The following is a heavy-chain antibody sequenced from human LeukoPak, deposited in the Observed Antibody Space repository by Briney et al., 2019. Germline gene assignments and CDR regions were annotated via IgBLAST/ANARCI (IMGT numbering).Heavy chain of an antibody. V-gene: IGHV3-30*02. J-gene: IGHJ4*02. D-gene: IGHD4-17*01. Sequence: GGSLRLSCAASGFTFNNYGMHWVRQAPGKGLEWVAFIRYNGNNQYYADSVKGRFTISRDTAKNSLYLQMNSLRAEDTAFYYCARDFRATVTTQFDYWGQGTLVTVSS. CDR2: IRYNGNNQ. CDR3: ARDFRATVTTQFDY. CDR1: GFTFNNYG.